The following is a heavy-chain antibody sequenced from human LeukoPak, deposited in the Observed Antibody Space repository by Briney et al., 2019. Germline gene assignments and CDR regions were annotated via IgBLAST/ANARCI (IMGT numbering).Heavy chain of an antibody. D-gene: IGHD5-12*01. CDR3: AKDRGEFSGLDY. J-gene: IGHJ4*02. Sequence: GGSLRLSCAASEFSVGSNYMTWVRQAPGKGLEWVSLIYSGGSTYYADSVKGRFTISRDNSKNTLYLQMNSLRAEDTAVYYCAKDRGEFSGLDYWGQGTLVTVSS. CDR1: EFSVGSNY. CDR2: IYSGGST. V-gene: IGHV3-66*01.